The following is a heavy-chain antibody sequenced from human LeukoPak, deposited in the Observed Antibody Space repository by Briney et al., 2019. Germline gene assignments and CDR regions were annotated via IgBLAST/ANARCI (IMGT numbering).Heavy chain of an antibody. Sequence: GGSLRLSCAASGFTFDDYAMHWVRQAPGKGLEWVSGISWNSGSIGYADSVKGRFTISRDNAKNPLYLQMNSLRAEDTALYYCAKGRYDSSGYFNYWGQGTLVTVSS. V-gene: IGHV3-9*01. J-gene: IGHJ4*02. CDR2: ISWNSGSI. D-gene: IGHD3-22*01. CDR1: GFTFDDYA. CDR3: AKGRYDSSGYFNY.